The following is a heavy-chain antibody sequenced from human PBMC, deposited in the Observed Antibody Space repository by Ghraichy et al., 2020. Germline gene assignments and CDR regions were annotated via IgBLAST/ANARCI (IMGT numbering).Heavy chain of an antibody. CDR2: IYYSGST. Sequence: SETQSLTCTVSGGSISSSSYYWGWIRQPPGKGLEWIGSIYYSGSTYYNPSLKSRVTISVDTSKNQFSLKLSSVTAADTAVYYCATQSGGFDYWGQGTLVTVSS. CDR1: GGSISSSSYY. J-gene: IGHJ4*02. CDR3: ATQSGGFDY. D-gene: IGHD4-23*01. V-gene: IGHV4-39*01.